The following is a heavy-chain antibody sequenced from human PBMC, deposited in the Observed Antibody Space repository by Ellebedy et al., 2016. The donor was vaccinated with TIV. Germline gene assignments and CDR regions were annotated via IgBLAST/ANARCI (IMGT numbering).Heavy chain of an antibody. CDR1: GFTFSSYA. CDR3: AREMGVAVAGDYYYYGMDV. D-gene: IGHD6-19*01. CDR2: ISGSGGST. J-gene: IGHJ6*02. Sequence: GGSLRLSXAASGFTFSSYAMSWVRQAPGKGLEWVSAISGSGGSTYYADSVKGRFTISRDNSKNTLYLQMNSLRAEDTAVYYCAREMGVAVAGDYYYYGMDVWGQGTTVTVSS. V-gene: IGHV3-23*01.